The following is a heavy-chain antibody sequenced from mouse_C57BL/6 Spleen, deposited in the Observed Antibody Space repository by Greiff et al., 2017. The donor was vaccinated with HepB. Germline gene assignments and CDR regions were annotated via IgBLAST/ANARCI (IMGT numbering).Heavy chain of an antibody. Sequence: QVQLQQSGPELVKPGASVKISCKASGYSFTSYYIHWVKQRPGQGLEWIGWIYPGSGNTKYNEKFKGKATLTADTSSSTAYMQLSSLTSEDSAVYYCAGYYGSSPLFAYWGQGTLVTVSA. CDR1: GYSFTSYY. CDR2: IYPGSGNT. CDR3: AGYYGSSPLFAY. J-gene: IGHJ3*01. V-gene: IGHV1-66*01. D-gene: IGHD1-1*01.